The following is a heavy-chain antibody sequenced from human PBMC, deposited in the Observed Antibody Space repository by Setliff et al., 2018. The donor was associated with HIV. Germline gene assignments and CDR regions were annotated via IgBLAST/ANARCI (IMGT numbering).Heavy chain of an antibody. CDR3: ARPEQANDWGYYYDS. Sequence: SETLSLTCTVSGGSISSYSYFWGWVRQPPGKGLEWIGNIYRSGSTYYYNPSLKSRVTMSVDTSKNQFSVKLSSVTAADTAVYYCARPEQANDWGYYYDSWGQGTVVTVSS. D-gene: IGHD7-27*01. CDR1: GGSISSYSYF. CDR2: IYRSGSTY. J-gene: IGHJ4*02. V-gene: IGHV4-39*01.